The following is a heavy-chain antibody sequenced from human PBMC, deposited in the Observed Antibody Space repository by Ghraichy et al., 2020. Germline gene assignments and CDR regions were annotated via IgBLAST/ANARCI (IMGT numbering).Heavy chain of an antibody. V-gene: IGHV3-23*01. CDR2: ISGSGGST. J-gene: IGHJ5*02. CDR3: ANHRGVYNWNYEPWFDP. D-gene: IGHD1-7*01. CDR1: GFTFDDYA. Sequence: GGSLRLSCAASGFTFDDYAMHWVRQAPGKGLEWVSLISGSGGSTYYADSVKGRFTISRDNSKNTLYLQMNSLRAEDTAVYYCANHRGVYNWNYEPWFDPWGQGTLVTVSS.